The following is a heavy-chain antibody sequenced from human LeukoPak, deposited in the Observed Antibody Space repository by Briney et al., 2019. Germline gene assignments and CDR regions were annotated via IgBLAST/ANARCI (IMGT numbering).Heavy chain of an antibody. CDR2: IRYDGSNK. Sequence: GGSLRLSCAASGFTFSSYGMHWVRQAPGKGLEWVAFIRYDGSNKYYADSVKGRFTISRDNSKNTLYLQMNSLRAEDTAVYYCAKEYYLTFLGAFDIWGQGTMVTVSS. V-gene: IGHV3-30*02. J-gene: IGHJ3*02. CDR3: AKEYYLTFLGAFDI. CDR1: GFTFSSYG. D-gene: IGHD3-10*01.